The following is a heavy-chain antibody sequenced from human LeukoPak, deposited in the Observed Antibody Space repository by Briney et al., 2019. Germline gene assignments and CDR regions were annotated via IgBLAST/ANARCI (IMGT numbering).Heavy chain of an antibody. CDR3: ARAPDYWNGREGFFDL. CDR1: GFTFSTYA. J-gene: IGHJ2*01. D-gene: IGHD1-1*01. CDR2: INGNAVGT. Sequence: PGGSLRLSCAASGFTFSTYAMTWVRQAPGKGLEWVSAINGNAVGTYYADSVKGRFSISRDNSKNTLYLQMNSLTAEDAAIYYCARAPDYWNGREGFFDLWGRGTLVTVSS. V-gene: IGHV3-23*01.